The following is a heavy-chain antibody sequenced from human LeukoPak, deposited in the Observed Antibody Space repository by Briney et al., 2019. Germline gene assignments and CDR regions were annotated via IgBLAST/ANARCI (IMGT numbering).Heavy chain of an antibody. CDR3: AREVSDIVVVVAATDYFDC. CDR2: IYTSGST. Sequence: SETLSLTCTVSGGSISSYYWSWIRQPAGKGLEWIGRIYTSGSTNYNPSLKSRVTMSVDTSKNQFSLKLSSVTAADTAVYYCAREVSDIVVVVAATDYFDCWGQGTLVTVSS. J-gene: IGHJ4*02. CDR1: GGSISSYY. V-gene: IGHV4-4*07. D-gene: IGHD2-15*01.